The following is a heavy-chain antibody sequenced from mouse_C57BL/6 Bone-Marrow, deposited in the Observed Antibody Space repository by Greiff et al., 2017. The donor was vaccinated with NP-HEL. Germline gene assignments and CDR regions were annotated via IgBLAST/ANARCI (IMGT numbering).Heavy chain of an antibody. CDR2: ISSGSSTI. V-gene: IGHV5-17*01. D-gene: IGHD1-1*01. Sequence: EVMLVESGGGLVKPGGSLKLSCAASGFTFSDYGMHWVRQAPEKGLEWVAYISSGSSTIYYADTVKGRFTISRDNAKNTLFLQMTSLRSEDTAMYYCARQITTVGYYFDYGGQGTTLTVSA. CDR1: GFTFSDYG. J-gene: IGHJ2*01. CDR3: ARQITTVGYYFDY.